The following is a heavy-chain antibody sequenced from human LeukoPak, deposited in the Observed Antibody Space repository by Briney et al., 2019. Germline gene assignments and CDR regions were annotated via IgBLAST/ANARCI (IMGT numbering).Heavy chain of an antibody. D-gene: IGHD3-22*01. CDR3: ARHGHFGSMDSSGYYRGFDY. CDR2: IYYSGST. Sequence: SETLSLTCTVSGGSISSSSYYWGWIRQPPGKGLEWIGSIYYSGSTYYNPSLKSRVTISVDTSKNQFSLKLSSVTAADTAVYYCARHGHFGSMDSSGYYRGFDYWGQGTLVTVSS. J-gene: IGHJ4*02. V-gene: IGHV4-39*01. CDR1: GGSISSSSYY.